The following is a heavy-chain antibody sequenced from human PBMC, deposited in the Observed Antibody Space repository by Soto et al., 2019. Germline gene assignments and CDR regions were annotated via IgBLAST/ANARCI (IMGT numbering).Heavy chain of an antibody. CDR2: ISAYNGNT. CDR1: GYTFTSDG. J-gene: IGHJ5*02. CDR3: ARNRVWGLPHA. D-gene: IGHD7-27*01. Sequence: ASVKVSCKASGYTFTSDGISWVRKAPGQGLEWMGWISAYNGNTNYAQKLQGRVTMTTDTSTCTAYMELRSLRSDDTAVYYCARNRVWGLPHAWGQGTLVTVSS. V-gene: IGHV1-18*01.